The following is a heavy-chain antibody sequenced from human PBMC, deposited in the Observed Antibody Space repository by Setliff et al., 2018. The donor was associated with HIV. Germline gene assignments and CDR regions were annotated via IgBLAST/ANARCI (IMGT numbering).Heavy chain of an antibody. J-gene: IGHJ5*02. CDR3: ARDMFEIWERSLAKGDEFDP. CDR2: INPNSGDT. Sequence: ASVKVSCKASGYTFIGHYIHWVRQAPGQGLEWMGWINPNSGDTKYAQKFQDRVFLTRDTSLSTAYMELSSLTSDDTAIYYCARDMFEIWERSLAKGDEFDPWGQGSLVTVSS. CDR1: GYTFIGHY. D-gene: IGHD3-10*02. V-gene: IGHV1-2*02.